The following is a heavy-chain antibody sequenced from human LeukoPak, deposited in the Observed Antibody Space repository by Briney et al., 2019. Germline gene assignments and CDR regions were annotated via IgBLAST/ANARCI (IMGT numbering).Heavy chain of an antibody. CDR3: AKDLGFLEWSVSGWFDP. CDR1: RFTFSSYG. J-gene: IGHJ5*02. D-gene: IGHD3-3*01. CDR2: ISGSGGST. Sequence: GGSLRLSCAASRFTFSSYGMSWVRQAPGKGLEWVSAISGSGGSTYYADSVKGRFTISRDNSKNTLYLQMNSLRAEDTAVYYCAKDLGFLEWSVSGWFDPWSQGTLVTVSS. V-gene: IGHV3-23*01.